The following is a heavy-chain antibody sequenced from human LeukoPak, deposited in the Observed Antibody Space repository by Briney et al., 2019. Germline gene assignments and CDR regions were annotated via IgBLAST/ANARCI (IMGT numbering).Heavy chain of an antibody. CDR3: ARSHSSSDAFDI. D-gene: IGHD6-6*01. CDR2: IRYDGSNK. CDR1: GFTFSSYG. J-gene: IGHJ3*02. V-gene: IGHV3-30*02. Sequence: GGSLRLSCAASGFTFSSYGMHWVRQAPGKGLEWVAFIRYDGSNKYYADSVKGRFTISRDNSKNTLYLEMNSLRAEDTAVYYCARSHSSSDAFDIWGQGTMVTVSS.